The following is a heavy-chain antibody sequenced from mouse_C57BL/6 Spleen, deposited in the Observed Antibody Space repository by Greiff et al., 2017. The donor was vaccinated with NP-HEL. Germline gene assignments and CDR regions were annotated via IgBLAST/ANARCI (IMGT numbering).Heavy chain of an antibody. V-gene: IGHV1-50*01. J-gene: IGHJ4*01. Sequence: QVQLQQPGAELVKPGASVKLSCKASGYTFTSYWMQWVKQRPGQGLEWRGEIDPSDSYTNYNQKFKGKATLTVDTSSSTAYMQPSSLTSGGSAVYYCATYTTVVATEAMDYWGQGTSVTVSS. CDR1: GYTFTSYW. CDR3: ATYTTVVATEAMDY. D-gene: IGHD1-1*01. CDR2: IDPSDSYT.